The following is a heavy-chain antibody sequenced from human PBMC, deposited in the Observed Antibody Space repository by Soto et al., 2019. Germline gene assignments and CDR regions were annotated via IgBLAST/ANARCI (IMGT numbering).Heavy chain of an antibody. CDR2: IDPSDSYT. J-gene: IGHJ6*02. CDR3: ARRVVVPAALVGMDV. D-gene: IGHD2-2*01. CDR1: GYSFTSYW. V-gene: IGHV5-10-1*01. Sequence: PGESLKISCKGSGYSFTSYWISWVRQMPGKGLEWMGRIDPSDSYTNYSPSFQGHVTISADKSISTAYLQWGSLKASDTAMYYCARRVVVPAALVGMDVWGQGTTVTVSS.